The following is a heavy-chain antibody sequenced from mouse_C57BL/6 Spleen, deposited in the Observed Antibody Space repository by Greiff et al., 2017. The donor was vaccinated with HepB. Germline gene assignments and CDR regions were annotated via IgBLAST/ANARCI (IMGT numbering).Heavy chain of an antibody. CDR2: IDPETGGT. CDR1: GYTFTDYE. Sequence: VQLQQSGAELVRPGASVTLSCKASGYTFTDYEMHWVKQTPVHGLEWIGAIDPETGGTAYNQKFKGKAILTADKSSSTAYMELRSLTSEDSAVYYCTRAGPGYFDYWGQGTTLTVSS. V-gene: IGHV1-15*01. J-gene: IGHJ2*01. D-gene: IGHD3-3*01. CDR3: TRAGPGYFDY.